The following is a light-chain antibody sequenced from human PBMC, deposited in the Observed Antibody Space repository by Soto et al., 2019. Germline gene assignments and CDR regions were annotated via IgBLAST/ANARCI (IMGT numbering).Light chain of an antibody. V-gene: IGLV2-11*01. Sequence: QSALTQPASVSGSPGQSIAISCTGTSSDVGGYNYVSWYQQLPGKAPKIIIYDVNKRPSGVPDRFSGSKSGNTASLTISGLQTEDEADYYCCSYAGSYTLVFGGGTKLTVL. CDR3: CSYAGSYTLV. CDR2: DVN. CDR1: SSDVGGYNY. J-gene: IGLJ2*01.